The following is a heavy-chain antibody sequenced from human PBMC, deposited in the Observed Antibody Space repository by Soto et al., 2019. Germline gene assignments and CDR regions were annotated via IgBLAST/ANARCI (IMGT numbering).Heavy chain of an antibody. Sequence: SVKVSCKVSGGVFRRYAISWVRQAPGQGLEWLGGIGPIFGTTNYAQKFQGRVTIVADESTGTAYTDRSSLRSDDTALYYCARPDEGSYHSNHHYYYSLDFWGQVTTVTVSS. CDR3: ARPDEGSYHSNHHYYYSLDF. V-gene: IGHV1-69*13. D-gene: IGHD3-16*02. J-gene: IGHJ6*02. CDR2: IGPIFGTT. CDR1: GGVFRRYA.